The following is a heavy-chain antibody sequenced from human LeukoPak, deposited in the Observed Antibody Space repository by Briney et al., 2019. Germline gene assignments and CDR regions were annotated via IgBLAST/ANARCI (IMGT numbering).Heavy chain of an antibody. J-gene: IGHJ4*02. CDR3: ARLRVSGSYLYYFDY. Sequence: SETLSLTCTVSNGSISSYHWSWVRQPPGKGLEWIGYILTSGTTNYNPSPKSRITISVDTSKNRFTLKLSSVTAADTAVYYCARLRVSGSYLYYFDYWGQGTLVTVSS. D-gene: IGHD3-10*01. CDR2: ILTSGTT. V-gene: IGHV4-4*09. CDR1: NGSISSYH.